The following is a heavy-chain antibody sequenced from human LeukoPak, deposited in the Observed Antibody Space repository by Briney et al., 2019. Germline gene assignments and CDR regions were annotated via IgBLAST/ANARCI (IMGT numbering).Heavy chain of an antibody. D-gene: IGHD5-24*01. CDR1: GFTFSSYW. CDR2: IKQDGSEK. Sequence: GGSLRLSCAVSGFTFSSYWMSWVRQAPGKGLEWVANIKQDGSEKYYVDSVKGRFTISRDNAKNSLYLQMNSLRAEDTAVYYCAREADGAFDIWGQGTMVTVSS. V-gene: IGHV3-7*01. J-gene: IGHJ3*02. CDR3: AREADGAFDI.